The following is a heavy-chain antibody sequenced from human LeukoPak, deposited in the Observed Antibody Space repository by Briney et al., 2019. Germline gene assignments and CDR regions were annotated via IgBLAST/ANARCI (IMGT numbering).Heavy chain of an antibody. V-gene: IGHV3-66*01. D-gene: IGHD3-9*01. CDR1: GFIVSSNY. J-gene: IGHJ4*02. Sequence: TGGSLRLSCAASGFIVSSNYMSWVRQAPGKGLEWVSVIYSGGSTYYADSVKGRFTISRDNSKNTLYLQMNSLRAEDTAVYYCAPIAIQSGYWGQGTLVTVSS. CDR3: APIAIQSGY. CDR2: IYSGGST.